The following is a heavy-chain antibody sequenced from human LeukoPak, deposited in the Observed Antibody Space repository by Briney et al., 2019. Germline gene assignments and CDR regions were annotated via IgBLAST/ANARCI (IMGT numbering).Heavy chain of an antibody. CDR2: IKRKIDSGGTA. Sequence: GGSLRLTCAASGFSLSEAWVSWVRQAPGKGLEWVGRIKRKIDSGGTADYAAPVKGRFTILRDDSNNTLFLQMNSLDTEDTGVYYCTDDVHYSVSGCGQAPLVTVSS. CDR3: TDDVHYSVSG. CDR1: GFSLSEAW. D-gene: IGHD3-10*01. V-gene: IGHV3-15*01. J-gene: IGHJ4*02.